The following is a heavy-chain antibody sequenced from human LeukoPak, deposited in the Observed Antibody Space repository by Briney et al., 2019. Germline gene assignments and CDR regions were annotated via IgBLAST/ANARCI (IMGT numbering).Heavy chain of an antibody. CDR3: ARDGRIAARPY. J-gene: IGHJ4*02. CDR1: GGSISSYY. Sequence: SETLSLTCTVSGGSISSYYWSWIRQPAGKGLEWIGRIYSSGSTNYNPSLRGRVTMSVDTSKNQFSLKLSSVTAADTAMYYCARDGRIAARPYWGQGTLVTVSS. V-gene: IGHV4-4*07. D-gene: IGHD6-6*01. CDR2: IYSSGST.